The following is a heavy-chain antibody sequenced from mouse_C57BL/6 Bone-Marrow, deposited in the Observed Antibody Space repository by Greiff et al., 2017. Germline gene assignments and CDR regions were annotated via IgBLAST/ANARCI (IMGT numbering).Heavy chain of an antibody. D-gene: IGHD1-1*01. CDR3: TRRGYYGSSSAMDY. J-gene: IGHJ4*01. CDR2: IDPETGGT. CDR1: GYTFTDYE. V-gene: IGHV1-15*01. Sequence: VHLQQSGAELVRPGASVTLSCKASGYTFTDYEMHWVKQTPVHGLEWIGAIDPETGGTAYNQKFKGKAILTADKSSSTAYMELRSLTSEDSAVYYCTRRGYYGSSSAMDYWGQGTSVTVSS.